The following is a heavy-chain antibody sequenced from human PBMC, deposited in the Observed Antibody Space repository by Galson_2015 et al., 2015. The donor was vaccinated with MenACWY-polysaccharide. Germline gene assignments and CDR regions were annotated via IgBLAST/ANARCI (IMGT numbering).Heavy chain of an antibody. CDR1: GFTFSNFW. J-gene: IGHJ6*02. CDR3: AGRSLEWLFVVYGMDV. CDR2: IKQDGSEK. V-gene: IGHV3-7*01. D-gene: IGHD3-3*01. Sequence: SLRLSCAASGFTFSNFWMSWVRQAPGKELEWVASIKQDGSEKYLVDSVKGRFTISRDNAKNSLYLQMNSLRAEDTAVYYCAGRSLEWLFVVYGMDVWGQGTPVTVSS.